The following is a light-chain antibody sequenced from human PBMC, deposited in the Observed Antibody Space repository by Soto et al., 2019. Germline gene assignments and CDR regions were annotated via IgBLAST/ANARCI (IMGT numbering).Light chain of an antibody. CDR1: QSVSSY. Sequence: EIVLTQSPATLSLSPGERATLSCRASQSVSSYLAWYQQKPGQDPRLLIYYASNSATSILPRFSGSGSGTDFTLPISSIEAADFAVYYYQQHSNWPPSITFGQGTRLEIK. CDR3: QQHSNWPPSIT. V-gene: IGKV3-11*01. CDR2: YAS. J-gene: IGKJ5*01.